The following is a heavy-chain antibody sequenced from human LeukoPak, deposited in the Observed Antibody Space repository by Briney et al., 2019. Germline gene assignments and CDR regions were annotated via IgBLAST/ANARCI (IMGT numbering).Heavy chain of an antibody. D-gene: IGHD3-10*01. J-gene: IGHJ4*02. V-gene: IGHV4-34*01. Sequence: SETLSLTCAVYGGSFSGYYWSWIRQPPGKGLDWIGEINHSGSTNYNPSLKSRVTISVDTSKNQFSLKLSSVTAADTAVYYCASRRGYYGSGSYFYWGQGTLVTVSS. CDR3: ASRRGYYGSGSYFY. CDR1: GGSFSGYY. CDR2: INHSGST.